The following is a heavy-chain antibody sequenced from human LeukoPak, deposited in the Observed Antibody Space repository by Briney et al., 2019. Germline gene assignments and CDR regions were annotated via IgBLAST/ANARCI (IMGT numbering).Heavy chain of an antibody. V-gene: IGHV3-30*04. CDR1: GFTFSSYA. Sequence: GGSLRLSCAASGFTFSSYAMHWVRQAPGKGLEWVAVISYDGSNKYYADSAKGRFTISRDNSKNTLYLQMNSLRAEDTAVYYCARGYYDFWSGSNYYGMDVWGQGTTVTVSS. CDR3: ARGYYDFWSGSNYYGMDV. CDR2: ISYDGSNK. J-gene: IGHJ6*02. D-gene: IGHD3-3*01.